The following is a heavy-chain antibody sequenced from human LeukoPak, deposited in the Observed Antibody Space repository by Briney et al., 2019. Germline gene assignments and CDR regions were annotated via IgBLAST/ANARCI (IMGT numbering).Heavy chain of an antibody. CDR1: GFTFDDYA. Sequence: GRSLRLSCAASGFTFDDYAMHWVRQAPGKGLEWVSGISWNSGSIGYADSVKGRFTISRDNAKNSLYLQMNSLRAEDMALYYCAKGRGSCYFLSSFDYWGQGTLVTVSS. CDR3: AKGRGSCYFLSSFDY. V-gene: IGHV3-9*03. J-gene: IGHJ4*02. CDR2: ISWNSGSI. D-gene: IGHD2-15*01.